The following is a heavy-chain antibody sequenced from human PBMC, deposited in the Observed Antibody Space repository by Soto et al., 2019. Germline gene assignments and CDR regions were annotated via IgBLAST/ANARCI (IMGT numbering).Heavy chain of an antibody. V-gene: IGHV1-18*04. D-gene: IGHD3-16*01. CDR2: ISTYTGRT. Sequence: ASVKVSCKASGYTFSDNGISWVRQAPGQGLEWMGWISTYTGRTNYAQKFQGRVTLTTDTSTSTAYMNLRSLRPDDTAVYYCAKLSLGSLWGGDYYYGMDVWGQGTTVTVSS. CDR1: GYTFSDNG. J-gene: IGHJ6*02. CDR3: AKLSLGSLWGGDYYYGMDV.